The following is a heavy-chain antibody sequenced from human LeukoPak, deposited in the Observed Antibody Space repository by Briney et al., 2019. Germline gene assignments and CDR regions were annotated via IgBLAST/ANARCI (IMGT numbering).Heavy chain of an antibody. CDR1: GGSISSGGYS. D-gene: IGHD3-9*01. CDR3: ARGGRYYDILTGSFGFDP. J-gene: IGHJ5*02. Sequence: PSETLPLTCAVSGGSISSGGYSWSWIRQPPGKGLEWIGYIYHSGSTYYNPSLKSRVTISVDRSKNQFSLKLSSVTAADTAVYYCARGGRYYDILTGSFGFDPWGQGTLVTVSS. V-gene: IGHV4-30-2*01. CDR2: IYHSGST.